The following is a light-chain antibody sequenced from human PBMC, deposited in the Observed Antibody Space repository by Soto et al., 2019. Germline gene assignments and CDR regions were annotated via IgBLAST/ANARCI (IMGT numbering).Light chain of an antibody. Sequence: QSALTQPASVSGSPGQSITVSCTGTSNDVGAYNYVSWYQKHPGTAPKLMIYDVSNRPSGVFNRFSGSKSGNPASLTISWLQAEDEADYYCTSYTSSRTYVFGTGTKVTVL. V-gene: IGLV2-14*03. J-gene: IGLJ1*01. CDR3: TSYTSSRTYV. CDR2: DVS. CDR1: SNDVGAYNY.